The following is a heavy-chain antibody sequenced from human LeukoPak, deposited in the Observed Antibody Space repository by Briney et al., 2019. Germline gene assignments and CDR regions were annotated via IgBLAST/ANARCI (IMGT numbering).Heavy chain of an antibody. CDR2: ISYDGSNK. V-gene: IGHV3-30*18. CDR3: AKSRGSSSWYYYGMDV. Sequence: GGSLRLSCAASRFTFSNYGMHWVRQAPGKGLEWVAVISYDGSNKYYADSVKGRFTISRDNSKNTLYLQMNSLRAEDTAVYYCAKSRGSSSWYYYGMDVWGQGTTVTVSS. J-gene: IGHJ6*02. D-gene: IGHD6-13*01. CDR1: RFTFSNYG.